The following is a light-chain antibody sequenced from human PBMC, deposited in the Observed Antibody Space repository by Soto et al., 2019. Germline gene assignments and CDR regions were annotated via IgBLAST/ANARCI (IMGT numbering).Light chain of an antibody. J-gene: IGKJ5*01. CDR3: QQRNNWPPIT. V-gene: IGKV3-11*01. Sequence: EMVLTQSPDTLSLSPGERATLSCRASQSVSSNLAWYQQRPGQAPRLLIYDASNRATGIPARFSGSGSETDFTLTITSLEPEDFAVYYCQQRNNWPPITFGQGTRLET. CDR2: DAS. CDR1: QSVSSN.